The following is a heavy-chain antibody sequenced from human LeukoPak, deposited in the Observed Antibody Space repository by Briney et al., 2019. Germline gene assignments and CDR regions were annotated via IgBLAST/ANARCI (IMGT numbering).Heavy chain of an antibody. Sequence: GGSLRLSCAASGFTFSTYWMSWVRQAPGKGLEWVANIKQDGSGKFYVDSVKGRFTISRDNAKNSMYLQMNSLRAEDTAVYYCARVLPVASRDYWGQGTLVTVSS. V-gene: IGHV3-7*01. CDR1: GFTFSTYW. CDR2: IKQDGSGK. J-gene: IGHJ4*02. D-gene: IGHD2-2*01. CDR3: ARVLPVASRDY.